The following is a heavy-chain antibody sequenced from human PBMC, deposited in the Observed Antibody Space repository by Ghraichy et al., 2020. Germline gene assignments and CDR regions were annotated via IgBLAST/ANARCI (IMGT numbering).Heavy chain of an antibody. V-gene: IGHV1-2*02. CDR3: ARIITMVRGAAYYFDY. D-gene: IGHD3-10*01. Sequence: ASVKVSCKASGYTFTGYYMHWVRQAPGQGLEWMGWINPNSGGTNYAQKFQGRVTMTRDTSISTAYMELSRLRSDDTAVYYCARIITMVRGAAYYFDYWGQGTLVTVSS. J-gene: IGHJ4*02. CDR1: GYTFTGYY. CDR2: INPNSGGT.